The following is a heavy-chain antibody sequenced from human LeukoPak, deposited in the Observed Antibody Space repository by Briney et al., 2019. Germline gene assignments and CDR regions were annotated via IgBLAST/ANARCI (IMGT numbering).Heavy chain of an antibody. D-gene: IGHD2-2*01. CDR3: ARDCGSTSCYGKDDAFDI. V-gene: IGHV3-48*01. Sequence: GGSLRLSCAASGFTFSSYSMNWVRQAPGKGLEWVSYISSSSSTIYYADSVKGRFTISRDNAKNSLYLQMNSLRAEDTAVYYCARDCGSTSCYGKDDAFDIWGQGTMVTVSS. CDR2: ISSSSSTI. CDR1: GFTFSSYS. J-gene: IGHJ3*02.